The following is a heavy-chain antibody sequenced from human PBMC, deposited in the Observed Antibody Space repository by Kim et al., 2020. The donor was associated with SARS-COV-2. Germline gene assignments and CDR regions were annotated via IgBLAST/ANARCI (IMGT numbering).Heavy chain of an antibody. V-gene: IGHV3-66*01. Sequence: GGSLRLSCAASGFTVSSNYMSWVRQAPGKGLEWVSVIYSGGSTYYADSVKGRFTISRDNSKNTLYLQMNSLRAEDTAVYYCARDPVRITGTGSDYYYGMDVWGQGTTVTVSS. J-gene: IGHJ6*02. CDR2: IYSGGST. D-gene: IGHD1-20*01. CDR1: GFTVSSNY. CDR3: ARDPVRITGTGSDYYYGMDV.